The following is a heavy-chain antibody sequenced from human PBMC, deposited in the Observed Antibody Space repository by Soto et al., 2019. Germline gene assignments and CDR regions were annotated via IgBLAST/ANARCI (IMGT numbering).Heavy chain of an antibody. J-gene: IGHJ4*02. CDR3: ARDASPWGDGYPYYFDY. Sequence: QVQLVESGGGVVQPGRSLRLSCAASGFTFSSYGMHWVRQAPGKGLEWVAVIWYDGSNKYYADSVKGRFTISRDNSKNTLYLQMNSLRAEDTAVYYCARDASPWGDGYPYYFDYWGQGTLVTVSS. CDR1: GFTFSSYG. D-gene: IGHD5-12*01. CDR2: IWYDGSNK. V-gene: IGHV3-33*01.